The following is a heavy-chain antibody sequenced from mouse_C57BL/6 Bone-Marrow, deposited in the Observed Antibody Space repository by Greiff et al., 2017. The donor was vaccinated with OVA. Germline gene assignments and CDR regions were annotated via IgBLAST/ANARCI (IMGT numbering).Heavy chain of an antibody. CDR2: IYPRDGST. Sequence: QVQLQQSGPELVKPGASVKLSCKASGYTFTSYDINWVQQRPGQGLEWIGWIYPRDGSTKYNEKFKGKATLTVDTSSSTAYMELHSLTSEDSAVYFCARVENYYGSSLFAYWGQGTLVTVSA. D-gene: IGHD1-1*01. V-gene: IGHV1-85*01. CDR1: GYTFTSYD. CDR3: ARVENYYGSSLFAY. J-gene: IGHJ3*01.